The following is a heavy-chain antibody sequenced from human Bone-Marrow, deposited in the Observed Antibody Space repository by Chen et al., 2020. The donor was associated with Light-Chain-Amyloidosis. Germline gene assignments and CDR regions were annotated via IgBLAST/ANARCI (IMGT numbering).Heavy chain of an antibody. V-gene: IGHV3-74*03. Sequence: EVQLVESGGGLLQPGGSVRLSCAVSGFDFSDFWMHWVRQVPGKGPVWVSRINGHGTIITYAESVKGRFTISRDNARSTLFLQMDRLRAEDTAIYYCARQDYASSWYPSFDAWGNGTMVTVSS. CDR3: ARQDYASSWYPSFDA. J-gene: IGHJ6*04. D-gene: IGHD6-13*01. CDR1: GFDFSDFW. CDR2: INGHGTII.